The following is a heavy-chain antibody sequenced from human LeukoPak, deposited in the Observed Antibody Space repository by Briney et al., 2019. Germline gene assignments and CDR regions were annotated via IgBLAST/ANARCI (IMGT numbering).Heavy chain of an antibody. CDR1: GYTFTGYY. J-gene: IGHJ6*02. CDR2: INPNSGGT. Sequence: ASVKVSCKASGYTFTGYYMHWVRQAPGQGLEWMGWINPNSGGTNYAQKFQGRVTMTRDTSINTAYMELSRLRSDDTAVYYCARGYIVVVPAAFYYYYGMDVWGQGTTVTVSS. V-gene: IGHV1-2*02. CDR3: ARGYIVVVPAAFYYYYGMDV. D-gene: IGHD2-2*01.